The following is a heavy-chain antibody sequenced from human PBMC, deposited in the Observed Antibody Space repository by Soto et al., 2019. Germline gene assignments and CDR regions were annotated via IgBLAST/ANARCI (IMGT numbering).Heavy chain of an antibody. V-gene: IGHV3-23*01. J-gene: IGHJ6*02. D-gene: IGHD3-3*01. Sequence: XGSLRLSCAASGFSFSSYAMSGVRQAPGKGPEWVSAISGSGGSTYYADSVKGRFTISRDNSKNTLYLQMNSLRAEDTAVYYCANGFWSGHGDIYYYYYGMDVWRQGTAVTVSS. CDR3: ANGFWSGHGDIYYYYYGMDV. CDR2: ISGSGGST. CDR1: GFSFSSYA.